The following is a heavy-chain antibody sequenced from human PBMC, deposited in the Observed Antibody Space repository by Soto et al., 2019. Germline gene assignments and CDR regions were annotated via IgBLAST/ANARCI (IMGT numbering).Heavy chain of an antibody. Sequence: LRLSCAASGFTFSPFWMHWVRQAPGKGLVWVSHINGDASTIVYADSVKGRFTVSRDNAKNTLYLQLNSLRVEDTAVYFCVRDRGFPDSFDLGGQGTMVTVSS. CDR1: GFTFSPFW. D-gene: IGHD3-10*01. CDR3: VRDRGFPDSFDL. CDR2: INGDASTI. V-gene: IGHV3-74*01. J-gene: IGHJ3*01.